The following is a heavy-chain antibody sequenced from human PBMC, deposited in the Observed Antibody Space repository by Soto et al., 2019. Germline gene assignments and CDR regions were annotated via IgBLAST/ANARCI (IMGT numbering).Heavy chain of an antibody. Sequence: HPGGSLRLSCAASGFTFSSYAMSWVRKAPGKGLEWVSAISGSGGSTYYADSVKGRFTISRDNSKNTLYLQMNSLRAEDTAVYYCAKDLNPITMIVVASEDHDAFDIWGQGTMVTVSS. V-gene: IGHV3-23*01. CDR3: AKDLNPITMIVVASEDHDAFDI. CDR2: ISGSGGST. D-gene: IGHD3-22*01. J-gene: IGHJ3*02. CDR1: GFTFSSYA.